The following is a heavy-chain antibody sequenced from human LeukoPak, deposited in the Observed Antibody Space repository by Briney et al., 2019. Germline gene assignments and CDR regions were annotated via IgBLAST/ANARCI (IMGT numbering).Heavy chain of an antibody. CDR2: IYYSGST. Sequence: SETLSLTCTVSGGSISSYYWSWIRQPPGKGLEWIGYIYYSGSTNYNPSLKSRVTISVDTSKNQFSLKLSSVTPEDTAVYYCARSSGSHPDYWGQGTLVTVSS. CDR1: GGSISSYY. CDR3: ARSSGSHPDY. J-gene: IGHJ4*02. V-gene: IGHV4-59*12. D-gene: IGHD1-26*01.